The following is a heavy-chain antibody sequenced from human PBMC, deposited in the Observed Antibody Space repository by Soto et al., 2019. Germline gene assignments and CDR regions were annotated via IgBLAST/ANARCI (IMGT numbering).Heavy chain of an antibody. D-gene: IGHD3-10*01. CDR1: GFTFSSFA. CDR3: AGGFFARKGSPPDF. J-gene: IGHJ4*02. Sequence: GGSLRLSCAASGFTFSSFAMSWVRQAPGKGLDWVSAISGSGGSTYSADSVKGRFTISRDNSKNTLYLQMSSLRAEDTAVYYCAGGFFARKGSPPDFWGQGALVTVSS. V-gene: IGHV3-23*01. CDR2: ISGSGGST.